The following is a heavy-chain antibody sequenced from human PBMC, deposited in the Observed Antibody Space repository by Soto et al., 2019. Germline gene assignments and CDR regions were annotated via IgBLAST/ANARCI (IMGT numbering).Heavy chain of an antibody. CDR1: GFTFSSYG. CDR3: AAHSGYDQYYFDY. Sequence: PGGSLRLSCAASGFTFSSYGMHWVRQAPGKGLEWVAVISFGGSNKYYADSVKGRFTISRDNSKNTLYLQMNSLRAEDTAVYYCAAHSGYDQYYFDYWGQGTLVTVSS. D-gene: IGHD5-12*01. CDR2: ISFGGSNK. J-gene: IGHJ4*02. V-gene: IGHV3-30*03.